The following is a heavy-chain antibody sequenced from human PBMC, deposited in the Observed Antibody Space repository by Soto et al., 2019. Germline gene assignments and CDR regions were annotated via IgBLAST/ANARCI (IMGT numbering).Heavy chain of an antibody. CDR3: ARGRAVLRYFHWLLSPSGWFDP. CDR2: MNPNSGNT. V-gene: IGHV1-8*01. Sequence: ASVKVSCKASGYTFTSYDINWVRQATGQGLEWMGWMNPNSGNTGYAQKFQGRVTMTRNTSISTAYMELSSLRSEDTAVYYCARGRAVLRYFHWLLSPSGWFDPWGAGTMLTVYS. CDR1: GYTFTSYD. J-gene: IGHJ5*02. D-gene: IGHD3-9*01.